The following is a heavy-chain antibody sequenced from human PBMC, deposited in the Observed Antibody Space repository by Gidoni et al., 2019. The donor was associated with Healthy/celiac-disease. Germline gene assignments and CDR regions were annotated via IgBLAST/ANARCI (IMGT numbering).Heavy chain of an antibody. CDR1: GYSFTSYW. D-gene: IGHD4-4*01. Sequence: EVQMVQSGAVVKKSGESLTISCKGSGYSFTSYWIGWVRQMPGEVLEWMGIIYPGDSDTRGSPAVQGQVTIAADKAIRTADRQWSSRKASDTAMYYCARQVTTVDPNDYWGQGTLVTVSS. CDR2: IYPGDSDT. J-gene: IGHJ4*02. V-gene: IGHV5-51*01. CDR3: ARQVTTVDPNDY.